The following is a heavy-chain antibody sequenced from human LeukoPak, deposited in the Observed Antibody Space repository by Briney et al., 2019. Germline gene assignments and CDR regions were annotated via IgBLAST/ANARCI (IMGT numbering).Heavy chain of an antibody. CDR2: ISSSSSTI. D-gene: IGHD1-14*01. Sequence: GGSLRLSSAASGFTFSSYGMHWVRQAPGKGLEWVSSISSSSSTIYYADSVKGRFTISRDNAKNSLYLQMNSLRAEDTAVYYCASSFGSTFDYWGQGTLVTVSS. J-gene: IGHJ4*02. V-gene: IGHV3-48*01. CDR3: ASSFGSTFDY. CDR1: GFTFSSYG.